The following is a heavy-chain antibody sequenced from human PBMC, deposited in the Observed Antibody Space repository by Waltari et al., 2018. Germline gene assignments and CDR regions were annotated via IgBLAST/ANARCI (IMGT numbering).Heavy chain of an antibody. CDR1: GFTFSTYS. CDR3: ARSSTTVTTFG. Sequence: EVQLVASGGGLVKAGGSLRLSCAAFGFTFSTYSMNWVRQAPGQGLEWVSSISSSSRYWSYADSVKGRVTISRDNAKNSLYLQMNSLRVEDTAVYYCARSSTTVTTFGWGQGTLVTVSS. J-gene: IGHJ4*02. D-gene: IGHD4-17*01. CDR2: ISSSSRYW. V-gene: IGHV3-21*01.